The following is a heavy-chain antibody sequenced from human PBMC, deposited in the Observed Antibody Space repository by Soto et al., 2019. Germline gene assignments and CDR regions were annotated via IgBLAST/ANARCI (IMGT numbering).Heavy chain of an antibody. D-gene: IGHD3-10*01. V-gene: IGHV1-24*01. CDR1: GYTLTELS. CDR3: AKFKEYYYGSGSYKYYYYGMDV. J-gene: IGHJ6*02. Sequence: ASVKVSCKVSGYTLTELSMHWVRQAPGKGLEWMGGFDPEDGETNYAQKLQGRVTMTEDTSTNTAYMELSSLRSDDTAVDYCAKFKEYYYGSGSYKYYYYGMDVWGQGTTVTXTS. CDR2: FDPEDGET.